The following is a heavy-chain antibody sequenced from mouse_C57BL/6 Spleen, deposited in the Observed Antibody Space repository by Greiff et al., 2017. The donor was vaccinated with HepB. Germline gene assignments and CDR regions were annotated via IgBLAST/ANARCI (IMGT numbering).Heavy chain of an antibody. V-gene: IGHV3-6*01. D-gene: IGHD2-4*01. CDR3: ASGLRRAGY. J-gene: IGHJ2*01. CDR1: GYSITSGYY. Sequence: EVQLVESGPGLVNPSQSLSLTCSVTGYSITSGYYWNWIRQFPGNKLEWMGYISYDGSNNYNPSLKNRISITRDTSKNQFFLKLNSVTTEDTATYYCASGLRRAGYWGQGTTLTVSS. CDR2: ISYDGSN.